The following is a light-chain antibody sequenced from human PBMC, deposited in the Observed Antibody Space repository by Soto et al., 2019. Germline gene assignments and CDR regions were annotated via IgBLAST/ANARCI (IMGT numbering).Light chain of an antibody. J-gene: IGKJ1*01. CDR1: QSISNTF. CDR2: GVS. V-gene: IGKV3-20*01. CDR3: QQYGGSPET. Sequence: EIVLTQSPGTLSLSPGERATLSCRASQSISNTFIARYQQKPGQAPRLLIHGVSNRATGIPDRFSGSGSGTDFTLIISRLEPEDFAVYYCQQYGGSPETFGQGTKVEIK.